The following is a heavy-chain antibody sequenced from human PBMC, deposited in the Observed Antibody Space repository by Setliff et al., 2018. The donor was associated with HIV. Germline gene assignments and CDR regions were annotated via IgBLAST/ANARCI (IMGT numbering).Heavy chain of an antibody. D-gene: IGHD3-22*01. CDR3: ARVRLTMIMMVDYFDQ. J-gene: IGHJ4*02. V-gene: IGHV4-38-2*01. CDR1: GYSISSGYY. Sequence: PSETLSLTCAVSGYSISSGYYWGWIRQPPGRGLEWIGNIYHSGGTHYNPSLRSRVTISIDTSKNQFSLRLTSVTAADTAVYYCARVRLTMIMMVDYFDQWGQGTLVTVSS. CDR2: IYHSGGT.